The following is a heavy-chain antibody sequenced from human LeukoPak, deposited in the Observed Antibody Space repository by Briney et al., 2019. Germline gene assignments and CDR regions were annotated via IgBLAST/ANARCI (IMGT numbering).Heavy chain of an antibody. D-gene: IGHD4-17*01. Sequence: AGGSLRLSCAASGFTFSSYGMHWVRQAPGKGLEWVAVIWYDGSNTYYADSVKGRFTISRDNSKNTLYLQMNSLRAEDTAVYYCARDGAYGDYTDLDYWGQGTLVTVSS. CDR2: IWYDGSNT. CDR1: GFTFSSYG. V-gene: IGHV3-33*01. J-gene: IGHJ4*02. CDR3: ARDGAYGDYTDLDY.